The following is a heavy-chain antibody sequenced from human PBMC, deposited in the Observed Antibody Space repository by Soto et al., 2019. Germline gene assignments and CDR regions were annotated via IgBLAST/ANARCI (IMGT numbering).Heavy chain of an antibody. D-gene: IGHD2-15*01. J-gene: IGHJ4*02. CDR1: GFTFSSYG. Sequence: QVQLVESGGGVVQPGRSLRLSCAASGFTFSSYGMHWVRQAPGKGLEWVAVIWYDGSNKYYADSVKGRFTICRDNSKNTLYLQMNILRAEDTAVYYCARDPAVEDLGYFDYWGQGTLVTVSS. V-gene: IGHV3-33*01. CDR3: ARDPAVEDLGYFDY. CDR2: IWYDGSNK.